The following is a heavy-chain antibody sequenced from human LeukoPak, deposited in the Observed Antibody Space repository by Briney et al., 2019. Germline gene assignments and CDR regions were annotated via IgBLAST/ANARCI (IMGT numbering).Heavy chain of an antibody. V-gene: IGHV3-7*01. CDR1: GFAFSTYA. Sequence: PGGSLTLSCAASGFAFSTYAMTWVRQAPGKGLEWVANIKPDGSDKYYVDSARGRFTVSRDNAKNSAFLQMNSLRAEDTAIYYCATISAQTFDIWGQGTLVSVSS. CDR2: IKPDGSDK. J-gene: IGHJ3*02. D-gene: IGHD5-24*01. CDR3: ATISAQTFDI.